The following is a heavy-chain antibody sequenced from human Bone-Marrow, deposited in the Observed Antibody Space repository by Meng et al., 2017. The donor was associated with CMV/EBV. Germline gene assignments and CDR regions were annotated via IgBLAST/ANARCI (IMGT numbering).Heavy chain of an antibody. D-gene: IGHD6-13*01. J-gene: IGHJ4*02. CDR1: GFILNDYW. CDR2: IKQDGSEK. V-gene: IGHV3-7*01. CDR3: ARDSLGYSSSWYFSSPSSFFDY. Sequence: GESLKISCAASGFILNDYWMTWIRQAPGKGLEWVAKIKQDGSEKYYVDSVKGRFSISRDNAKNSLYLQMNSLRAEDTAVYYCARDSLGYSSSWYFSSPSSFFDYWGQGTLVTVSS.